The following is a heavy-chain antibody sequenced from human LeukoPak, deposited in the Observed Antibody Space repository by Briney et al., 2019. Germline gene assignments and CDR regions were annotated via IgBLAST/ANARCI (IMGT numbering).Heavy chain of an antibody. CDR3: ASDRPFLSY. CDR1: GGSISSGGYS. CDR2: IYHSGST. Sequence: PSQTLSLTCAVSGGSISSGGYSWSWIRQLPGKGLEWIGYIYHSGSTYYNPSLKSRVTISVDRSKNQFSLKLSSVTAADTAVYYCASDRPFLSYWGQGTLVTVSS. V-gene: IGHV4-30-2*01. J-gene: IGHJ4*02.